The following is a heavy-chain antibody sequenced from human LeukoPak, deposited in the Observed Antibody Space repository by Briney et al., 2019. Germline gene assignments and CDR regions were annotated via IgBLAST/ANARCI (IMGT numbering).Heavy chain of an antibody. CDR1: GFTFSSYG. CDR3: AKSQGRGPNYYYMDV. J-gene: IGHJ6*03. D-gene: IGHD2-15*01. V-gene: IGHV3-30*02. CDR2: IRYDGSNK. Sequence: GGPLRLSCAASGFTFSSYGMHWVRQAPGKGLEWVAFIRYDGSNKYYADSVKGRFTISRDDSKNTLYLQMNSLRAEDTAVYYCAKSQGRGPNYYYMDVWGKGTTVTVSS.